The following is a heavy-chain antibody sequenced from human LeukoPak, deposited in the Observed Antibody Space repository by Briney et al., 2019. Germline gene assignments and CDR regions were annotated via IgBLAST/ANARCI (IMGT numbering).Heavy chain of an antibody. Sequence: ASVKVSCKAAGGTFSSHAISWVRQAPGQGLEWMGGIIPIFGTANYAQKFQGRVTITADESTSTAYMELSSLRSEDTAVYYCASLKARDYFGSGWSRHAFDIWGQGTMVTVSS. V-gene: IGHV1-69*01. CDR3: ASLKARDYFGSGWSRHAFDI. CDR1: GGTFSSHA. J-gene: IGHJ3*02. D-gene: IGHD6-19*01. CDR2: IIPIFGTA.